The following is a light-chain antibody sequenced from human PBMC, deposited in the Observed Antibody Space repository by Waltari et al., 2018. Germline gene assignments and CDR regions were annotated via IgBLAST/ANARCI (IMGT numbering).Light chain of an antibody. CDR3: QQYDNSPPWT. V-gene: IGKV3-20*01. Sequence: EIVLTQSPGTLSLSPGERATLSCRASQSVTSGYLAWYQQKPGQPPRLVIHGVSRRATGIPDRFSGSGSGTDFTLTISRLEPEDFAVYFGQQYDNSPPWTFGQGTKVEIK. J-gene: IGKJ1*01. CDR1: QSVTSGY. CDR2: GVS.